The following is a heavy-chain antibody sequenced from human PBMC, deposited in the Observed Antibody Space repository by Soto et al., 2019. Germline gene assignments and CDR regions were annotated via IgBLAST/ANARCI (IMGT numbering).Heavy chain of an antibody. CDR2: IIPIFGTA. Sequence: GASVKVSCKASGGTFSSYAISWVRQAPGQGLEWMGGIIPIFGTANYAQKFQGRVTITADESTSTAYMELSSLRSEDTAVYYCARGKKYSSSWYYFDYWGQGTLVTVSS. CDR3: ARGKKYSSSWYYFDY. J-gene: IGHJ4*02. CDR1: GGTFSSYA. D-gene: IGHD6-13*01. V-gene: IGHV1-69*13.